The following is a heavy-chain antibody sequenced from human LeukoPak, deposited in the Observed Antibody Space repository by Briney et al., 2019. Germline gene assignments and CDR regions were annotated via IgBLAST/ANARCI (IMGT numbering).Heavy chain of an antibody. CDR1: GFTVSSNY. CDR3: AGRGRDGYNYGY. CDR2: IYSGGST. J-gene: IGHJ4*02. Sequence: GGSLRLSCAASGFTVSSNYMSWVRQAPGKGLEWVSVIYSGGSTYYADSVKGRFTISRDNAKSSLYLQMNSLRAEDTAVYYCAGRGRDGYNYGYWGQGTLVTVSS. D-gene: IGHD5-24*01. V-gene: IGHV3-53*05.